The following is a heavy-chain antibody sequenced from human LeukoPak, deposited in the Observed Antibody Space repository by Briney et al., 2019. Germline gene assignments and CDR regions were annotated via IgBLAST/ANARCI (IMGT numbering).Heavy chain of an antibody. CDR2: IYTSGST. J-gene: IGHJ4*02. CDR1: GGSISSGSYY. CDR3: ARIPYCSSTSCRDY. V-gene: IGHV4-61*02. D-gene: IGHD2-2*01. Sequence: HPSETLSLTCTVSGGSISSGSYYWSWLRQPAGKGLEWIGRIYTSGSTNYNPSLKSRVTISVDTSKNQFSLKLSSVTAADTAVYYCARIPYCSSTSCRDYWGQGTLVTVSS.